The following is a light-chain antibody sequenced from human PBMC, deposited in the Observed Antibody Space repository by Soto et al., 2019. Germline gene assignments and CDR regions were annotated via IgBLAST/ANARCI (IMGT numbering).Light chain of an antibody. V-gene: IGKV1-12*01. Sequence: DIQLTQSPSSVSASVGNRVTLTCLGSQDIRTRLAWYQQKPGTAPKFMIYAAFTLLSGVQSRFSGSGSGTDFSLTVSSLQPEDLATYFCQQANTCTWTFGQGTKVDIK. CDR1: QDIRTR. CDR2: AAF. CDR3: QQANTCTWT. J-gene: IGKJ1*01.